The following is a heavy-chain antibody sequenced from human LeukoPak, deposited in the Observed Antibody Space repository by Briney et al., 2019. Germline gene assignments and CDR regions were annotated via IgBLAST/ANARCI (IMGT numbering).Heavy chain of an antibody. CDR1: GLTLTGVNY. Sequence: GASVKVSCKASGLTLTGVNYIHWVRQAPGQGPEWMGWINTNNGVTDYARKFQGRVTMTRDTSISTAYMELYWLTSDDMAIYCFSEGRLKKWFGPWGQGTLVTVSS. J-gene: IGHJ5*02. CDR2: INTNNGVT. CDR3: SEGRLKKWFGP. V-gene: IGHV1-2*02. D-gene: IGHD5-12*01.